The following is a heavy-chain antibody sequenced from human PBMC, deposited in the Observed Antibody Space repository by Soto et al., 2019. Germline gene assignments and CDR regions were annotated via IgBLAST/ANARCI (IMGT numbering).Heavy chain of an antibody. V-gene: IGHV4-39*01. J-gene: IGHJ5*02. CDR3: ARVVPTGWFDP. CDR2: IYYSGST. Sequence: ETLSLTCTVSGGSISSSSYYWGWIRQPPGKGLEWIGSIYYSGSTYYNPSLKSRVTISVDTSKNQFSLKLSSVTAADTAVYYCARVVPTGWFDPWGQGTLVTVSS. D-gene: IGHD2-21*01. CDR1: GGSISSSSYY.